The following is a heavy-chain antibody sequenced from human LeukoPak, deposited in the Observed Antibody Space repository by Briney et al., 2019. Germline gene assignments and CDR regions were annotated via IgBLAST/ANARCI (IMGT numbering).Heavy chain of an antibody. CDR3: AIFTGYCSSTSCYNWFDP. J-gene: IGHJ5*02. V-gene: IGHV1-2*02. CDR1: GYTFTGYY. CDR2: INPNSGGT. D-gene: IGHD2-2*01. Sequence: ASVKVSCKASGYTFTGYYIHWVRQAPGQGLEWMGWINPNSGGTNYAQKFQGRVTMTRDTSISTAYMELSRLRSDDTAVYYCAIFTGYCSSTSCYNWFDPWGQGTLVTVSS.